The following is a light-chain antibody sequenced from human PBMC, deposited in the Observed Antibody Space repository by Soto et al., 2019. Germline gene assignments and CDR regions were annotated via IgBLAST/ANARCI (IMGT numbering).Light chain of an antibody. Sequence: ESVLTQSPGTLSLSPGEKATLSCRASQSVSSSYLAWYQQKPGQAPRLLIYGASGRATGIPDRFSGSGSGTDFTLTVSRLEPEDFAVYYCQQFGSSSWTFGQGPKV. CDR2: GAS. CDR1: QSVSSSY. J-gene: IGKJ1*01. V-gene: IGKV3-20*01. CDR3: QQFGSSSWT.